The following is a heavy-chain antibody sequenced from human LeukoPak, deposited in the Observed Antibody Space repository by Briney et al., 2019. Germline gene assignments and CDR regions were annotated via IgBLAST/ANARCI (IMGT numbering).Heavy chain of an antibody. D-gene: IGHD2-2*01. J-gene: IGHJ5*02. Sequence: GESLKIFCKGSGYSFTSYWIGWVRQMPGKGLEWMGIIYPGDSDTRYSPSFQGQVTISADKSISTAYLQWSSLKASDTAMYYCARHFRGVLPAAVMPLFDPWGQGTLVTVSS. V-gene: IGHV5-51*01. CDR3: ARHFRGVLPAAVMPLFDP. CDR1: GYSFTSYW. CDR2: IYPGDSDT.